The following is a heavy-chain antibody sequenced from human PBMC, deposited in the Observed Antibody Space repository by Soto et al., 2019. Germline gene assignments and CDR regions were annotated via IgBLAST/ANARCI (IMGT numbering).Heavy chain of an antibody. V-gene: IGHV4-39*01. D-gene: IGHD1-1*01. CDR3: ARHPGGTLYGMDV. CDR2: IYYSGST. Sequence: PSETLSLTCSVAGGSSSSGGYYCSWIRQHPGKGLEWIGNIYYSGSTYYNPSLKSRVTISVDTSKNQFSLKLSSATAADTAVYYCARHPGGTLYGMDVWGQGTTVTVSS. CDR1: GGSSSSGGYY. J-gene: IGHJ6*02.